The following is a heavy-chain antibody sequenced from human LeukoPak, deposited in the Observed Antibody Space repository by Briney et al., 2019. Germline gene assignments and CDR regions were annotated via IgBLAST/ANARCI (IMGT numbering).Heavy chain of an antibody. D-gene: IGHD2-15*01. CDR3: TRDRGTYNWFDP. CDR1: GFTFSGSA. J-gene: IGHJ5*02. V-gene: IGHV3-73*01. Sequence: GRSLRLSCAASGFTFSGSAVHWVRQSSGKGLEWVGHIDKKDNLYATAYAESVKGRFTISRDDSKDTAFLHMDSLRTEDTALYYCTRDRGTYNWFDPWGQGTLVTVSS. CDR2: IDKKDNLYAT.